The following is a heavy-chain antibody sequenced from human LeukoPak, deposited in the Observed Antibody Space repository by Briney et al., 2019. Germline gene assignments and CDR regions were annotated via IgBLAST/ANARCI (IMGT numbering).Heavy chain of an antibody. J-gene: IGHJ4*02. CDR2: ISYDATDK. V-gene: IGHV3-30-3*01. CDR3: ARDADTTVASYYFDY. D-gene: IGHD5-18*01. CDR1: GFTFSSYA. Sequence: AGGSLRLSCAASGFTFSSYAMHWVRQAPGKGQEWVAVISYDATDKFYADSVKGRFTISRDNSENTLYLQMNSLRVEDTAVYYCARDADTTVASYYFDYWGQGTLVTISS.